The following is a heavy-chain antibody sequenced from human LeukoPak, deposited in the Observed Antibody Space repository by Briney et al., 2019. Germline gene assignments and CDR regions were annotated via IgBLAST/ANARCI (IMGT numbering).Heavy chain of an antibody. D-gene: IGHD2/OR15-2a*01. CDR3: ARYAENNYGLDV. CDR1: GYTFTNYP. CDR2: INAGTGNT. Sequence: ASVKVSCKASGYTFTNYPVHWVRQAPGQRLEWMGWINAGTGNTHHSQNFQGKVTITRDTSARTVYMELRSLRSEDTAVYYCARYAENNYGLDVWGQGTTVTVSS. J-gene: IGHJ6*02. V-gene: IGHV1-3*01.